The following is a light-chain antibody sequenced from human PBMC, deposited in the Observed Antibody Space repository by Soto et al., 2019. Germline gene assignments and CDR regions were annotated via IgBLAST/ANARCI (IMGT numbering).Light chain of an antibody. CDR2: GAS. V-gene: IGKV3-15*01. J-gene: IGKJ5*01. CDR3: QQYNNWPLT. CDR1: QSVSSH. Sequence: EIVMTQSPATMSVSPGERATLSCRASQSVSSHLVWYQQKPGQAPRLLIYGASTRATGIPARFSCSGSGTEFTRTIRSLQSEDFAVYYCQQYNNWPLTFGQGTRLEIK.